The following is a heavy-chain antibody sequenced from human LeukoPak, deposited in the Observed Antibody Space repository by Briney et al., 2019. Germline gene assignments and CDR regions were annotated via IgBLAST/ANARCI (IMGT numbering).Heavy chain of an antibody. CDR3: ARDAGYCSGGNCYNPHFDF. CDR1: GFTFTNYN. V-gene: IGHV3-21*01. J-gene: IGHJ4*02. CDR2: CSSLSTYI. Sequence: GRSLRLSCAASGFTFTNYNMIWVRQAPGKGLEWVSSCSSLSTYIYYADSVKGRFTISRDSAKNSLYLQMNSLRAEDTAMYFCARDAGYCSGGNCYNPHFDFWGQGTLVTVSS. D-gene: IGHD2-15*01.